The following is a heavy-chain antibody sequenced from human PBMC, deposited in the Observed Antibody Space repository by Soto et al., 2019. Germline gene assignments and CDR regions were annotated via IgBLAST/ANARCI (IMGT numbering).Heavy chain of an antibody. V-gene: IGHV3-21*01. CDR2: ISSSSSYI. D-gene: IGHD3-10*01. CDR1: GFTFSSYS. CDR3: ARDSLANGSGNNRGYYYYRMDV. Sequence: EVQLVESGGGLVKPGGSLRLSCAASGFTFSSYSMNWVRQAPGKGLEWVSSISSSSSYIYYADSVKGRFTISRDNAKNSLYLQMNSLRAEDTAVYYCARDSLANGSGNNRGYYYYRMDVWGQGTTVTVSS. J-gene: IGHJ6*02.